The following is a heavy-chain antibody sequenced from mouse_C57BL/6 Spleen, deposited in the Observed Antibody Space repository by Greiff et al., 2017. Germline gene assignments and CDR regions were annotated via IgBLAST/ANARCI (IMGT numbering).Heavy chain of an antibody. J-gene: IGHJ4*01. CDR2: IWRGGST. V-gene: IGHV2-5*01. D-gene: IGHD1-1*01. CDR3: AKRFTTVVATDYYAMDY. CDR1: GFSLTSYG. Sequence: VQLVESGPGLVQPSQSLSITCTVSGFSLTSYGVHWVRQSPGKGREWLGVIWRGGSTDYNAAFMSRLSITKDNSKSQVFFKMNSLQADDTAIYYCAKRFTTVVATDYYAMDYWGQGTSVTVSS.